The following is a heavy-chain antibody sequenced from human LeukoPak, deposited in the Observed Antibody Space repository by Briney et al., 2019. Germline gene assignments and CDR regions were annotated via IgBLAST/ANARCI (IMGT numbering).Heavy chain of an antibody. J-gene: IGHJ4*02. Sequence: ASVKVSCKASGYSFTSHYMHWVRQAPGQGLEWMGLINPSGSSTLYAQKFQGIVTMTRDMSTTTDYMELSSLRSEDTAVYYCARDMGRWDYFDYWGQGTLVTVSS. D-gene: IGHD3-10*01. V-gene: IGHV1-46*01. CDR2: INPSGSST. CDR1: GYSFTSHY. CDR3: ARDMGRWDYFDY.